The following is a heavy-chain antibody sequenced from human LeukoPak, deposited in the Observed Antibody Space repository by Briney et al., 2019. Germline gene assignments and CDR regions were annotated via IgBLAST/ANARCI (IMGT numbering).Heavy chain of an antibody. CDR2: INHSGST. J-gene: IGHJ3*02. D-gene: IGHD3-22*01. Sequence: SETLSLTCAVYGGSFSGYYWSWIRQPPGKGLEWIGEINHSGSTNYNPSLKSRVTISVDTSKNQFSLMLNSVTAADTATYYCARHQKDSYDIIFQAFEIWARGQWPPSLQ. CDR3: ARHQKDSYDIIFQAFEI. CDR1: GGSFSGYY. V-gene: IGHV4-34*01.